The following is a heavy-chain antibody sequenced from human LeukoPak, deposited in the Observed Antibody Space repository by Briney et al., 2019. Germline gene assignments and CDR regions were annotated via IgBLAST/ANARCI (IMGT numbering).Heavy chain of an antibody. Sequence: KSSETLSLTCTVSGYSISSGYYWGWIRHPPGNGMEWIGTIYHSGSTYYNPSLNSPLTISVDTSKNHSSLKLLSVTAADAAVSYCARATGDYSAEFGYWGQGTLVTVSS. CDR1: GYSISSGYY. CDR2: IYHSGST. D-gene: IGHD4-17*01. V-gene: IGHV4-38-2*02. CDR3: ARATGDYSAEFGY. J-gene: IGHJ4*02.